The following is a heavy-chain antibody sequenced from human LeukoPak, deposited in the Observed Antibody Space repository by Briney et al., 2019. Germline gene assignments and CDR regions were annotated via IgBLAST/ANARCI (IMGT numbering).Heavy chain of an antibody. Sequence: PGGSLRLSCAASGFTFSSYAMSWVRQAPGKGLEWVSAISGSGGSTYYADSVKGRFTISRDNSKNTLYLQMNILRAEDTAVYYCAKAVLLWYEYYFDYWGQGTLVTVSS. CDR3: AKAVLLWYEYYFDY. CDR1: GFTFSSYA. J-gene: IGHJ4*02. D-gene: IGHD3-10*01. CDR2: ISGSGGST. V-gene: IGHV3-23*01.